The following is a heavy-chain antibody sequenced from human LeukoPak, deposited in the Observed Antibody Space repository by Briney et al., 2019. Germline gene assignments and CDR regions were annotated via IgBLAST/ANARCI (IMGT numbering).Heavy chain of an antibody. Sequence: GGSLRLSCAASGFIFSNAWMTWVRQAPGKGLEWVGRIKSKTDGGTTDYAAPVKGRFTISRDDSKNTLYLQMNSLKTEDTAVYYCTTQVGYFFDSSGYFDSWGQGTLVTISS. CDR2: IKSKTDGGTT. CDR3: TTQVGYFFDSSGYFDS. CDR1: GFIFSNAW. J-gene: IGHJ4*02. V-gene: IGHV3-15*01. D-gene: IGHD3-22*01.